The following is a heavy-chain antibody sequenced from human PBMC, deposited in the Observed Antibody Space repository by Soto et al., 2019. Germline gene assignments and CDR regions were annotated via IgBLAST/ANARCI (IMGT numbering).Heavy chain of an antibody. CDR3: ARGGSTYYDFWSGQTPNYYYYGMDV. Sequence: QVQLQQWGAGLLKPSETLSLTCAVYGGSFSGYYWSWIRQPPGKGLEWIGEINHSGSTNYNPSLKSRVTISVDTSKNQFSLKLSSVTAADTAVYYCARGGSTYYDFWSGQTPNYYYYGMDVWGQGTTVTVSS. J-gene: IGHJ6*02. D-gene: IGHD3-3*01. V-gene: IGHV4-34*01. CDR2: INHSGST. CDR1: GGSFSGYY.